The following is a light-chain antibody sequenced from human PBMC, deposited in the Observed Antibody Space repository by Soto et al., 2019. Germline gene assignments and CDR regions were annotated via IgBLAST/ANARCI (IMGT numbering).Light chain of an antibody. CDR3: QQSYSTLGFT. J-gene: IGKJ3*01. Sequence: DIQMTQSPSSLSASVGDRVTITCRASPSISSYLNWYQQKPGKAPKLLIYAASSWQSGVPSRFSGSGSGTDFTLTISSLQPEDFATYYCQQSYSTLGFTFGPGTKVDIK. CDR1: PSISSY. V-gene: IGKV1-39*01. CDR2: AAS.